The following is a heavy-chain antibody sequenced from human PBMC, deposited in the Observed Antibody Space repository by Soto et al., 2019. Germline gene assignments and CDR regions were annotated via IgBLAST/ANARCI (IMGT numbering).Heavy chain of an antibody. CDR1: GFTFSSYW. V-gene: IGHV3-7*01. J-gene: IGHJ4*02. CDR2: IDQDGSEK. CDR3: ARGPLDY. Sequence: EVQLVESGGDLVQPGGSLRLSCAASGFTFSSYWMNWVRQAPGEGLEWVANIDQDGSEKSYVDSVKGRFTISRDNTKNSLYLQMNSLRTEDTAVYYCARGPLDYWGQGTLVTVSS.